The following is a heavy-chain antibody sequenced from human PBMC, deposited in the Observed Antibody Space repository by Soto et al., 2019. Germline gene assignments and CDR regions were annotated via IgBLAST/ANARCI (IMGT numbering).Heavy chain of an antibody. CDR1: GYSFVIYW. CDR3: AKTDGYEVGY. D-gene: IGHD5-18*01. Sequence: RGESLKISCKGSGYSFVIYWIAWVRQMPGKGLEWMGSIYPGDSDTTYSPSIQGQVTISADKSSTTVYLQWNTLKASDTAMYYCAKTDGYEVGYWGQGTQVTVSS. J-gene: IGHJ4*02. CDR2: IYPGDSDT. V-gene: IGHV5-51*01.